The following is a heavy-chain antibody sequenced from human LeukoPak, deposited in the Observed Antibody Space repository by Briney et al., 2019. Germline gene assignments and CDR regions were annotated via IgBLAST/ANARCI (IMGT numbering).Heavy chain of an antibody. CDR1: GYSFTSYW. CDR2: YYPGDSDP. V-gene: IGHV5-51*01. Sequence: GESLKISCKGSGYSFTSYWIGWVRQMPGKGLEWMGIYYPGDSDPRYSASFQGQVTTPAAQSISTAYLQCSSLKASDTAMYYCATLVVPAAKALYYFDYWGQGTLVTVSS. CDR3: ATLVVPAAKALYYFDY. J-gene: IGHJ4*02. D-gene: IGHD2-2*01.